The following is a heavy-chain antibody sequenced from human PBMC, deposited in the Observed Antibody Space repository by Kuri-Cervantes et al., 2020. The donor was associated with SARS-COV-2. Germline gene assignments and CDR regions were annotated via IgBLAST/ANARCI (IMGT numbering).Heavy chain of an antibody. CDR1: GFTSSSYA. CDR3: AKVGGHREYFQN. CDR2: IGGSGVRT. J-gene: IGHJ1*01. V-gene: IGHV3-23*01. Sequence: GESLKISCAASGFTSSSYAMNWVRQAPGKGLEWVSVIGGSGVRTNYADSVKGRFTISRDNSKNTLYLQMNSLRAEDTAVYYCAKVGGHREYFQNWGQGTLVTVSS. D-gene: IGHD3-16*01.